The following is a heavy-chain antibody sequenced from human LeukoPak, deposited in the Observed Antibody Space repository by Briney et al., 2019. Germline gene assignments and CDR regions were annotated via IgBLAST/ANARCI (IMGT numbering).Heavy chain of an antibody. CDR2: IIPIFGTA. D-gene: IGHD3-22*01. V-gene: IGHV1-69*05. J-gene: IGHJ4*02. Sequence: GSSVKVSCKASGGTFSSYAISWVRQAPGQGLEWMGGIIPIFGTANCAQKFQGRVTITTDESTSTAYMELSSLRSEDTAVYYCARNGYYDSSGYYYPFDYWGQGTLVTVSS. CDR3: ARNGYYDSSGYYYPFDY. CDR1: GGTFSSYA.